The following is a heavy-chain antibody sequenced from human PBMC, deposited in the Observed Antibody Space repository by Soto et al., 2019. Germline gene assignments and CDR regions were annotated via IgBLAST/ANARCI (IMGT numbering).Heavy chain of an antibody. CDR3: ARAEVTDYYYYSMEV. CDR2: IYPGDSDT. Sequence: GESLKISCKGSGYSFTSYWIGWVRQMPGKGLEWMGIIYPGDSDTRYSPSFQGQVTISADKSISTAYLQWSSLKASDTAMYYCARAEVTDYYYYSMEVWGKGTTVTVSS. V-gene: IGHV5-51*01. D-gene: IGHD5-18*01. J-gene: IGHJ6*03. CDR1: GYSFTSYW.